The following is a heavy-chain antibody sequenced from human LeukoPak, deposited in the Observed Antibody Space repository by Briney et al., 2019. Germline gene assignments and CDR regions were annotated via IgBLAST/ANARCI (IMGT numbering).Heavy chain of an antibody. CDR2: FDPEDGET. V-gene: IGHV1-24*01. J-gene: IGHJ4*02. CDR1: GYTPTELS. D-gene: IGHD3-22*01. CDR3: AILDIYYYDSSGHRGDY. Sequence: ASVKVSCKVSGYTPTELSMHWVRQAPGKGLEWMGGFDPEDGETIYAQKFQGRVTMTEDTSTDTAYMELSSLRSEDTAVYYCAILDIYYYDSSGHRGDYWGQGTLVTVSS.